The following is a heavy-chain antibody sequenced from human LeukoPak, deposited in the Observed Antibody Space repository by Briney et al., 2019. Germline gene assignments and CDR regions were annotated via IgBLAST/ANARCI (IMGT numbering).Heavy chain of an antibody. D-gene: IGHD3-10*01. Sequence: GSLRLSCAASGFTFSSYGMHWVRQAPGKGLEWVAVIWYDGSNKYYADSVKGRFTISRDNSKNTLYLQMNSLRAEDTAVYYCARDPRGGSGSSLYYYYYYGMDVWGQGTTVTVSS. V-gene: IGHV3-33*01. CDR1: GFTFSSYG. CDR2: IWYDGSNK. CDR3: ARDPRGGSGSSLYYYYYYGMDV. J-gene: IGHJ6*02.